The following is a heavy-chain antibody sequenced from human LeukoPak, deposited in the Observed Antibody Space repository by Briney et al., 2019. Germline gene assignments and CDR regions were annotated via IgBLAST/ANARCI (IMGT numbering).Heavy chain of an antibody. CDR1: GFTFSSYA. D-gene: IGHD2-2*01. J-gene: IGHJ4*02. CDR3: ARAEYQLPYYFDY. Sequence: GGSLRLSCAASGFTFSSYAMSWVRQAPGKGLEWVSAISGSGGSTYYADSVKGRFTISRDNSKNTLYLQMNSLRAEDTAVYYCARAEYQLPYYFDYWGQGTLVTVSS. CDR2: ISGSGGST. V-gene: IGHV3-23*01.